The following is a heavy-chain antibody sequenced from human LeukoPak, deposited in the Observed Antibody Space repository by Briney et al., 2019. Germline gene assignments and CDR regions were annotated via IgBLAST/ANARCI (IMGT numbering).Heavy chain of an antibody. CDR2: IHYSGNT. D-gene: IGHD3-16*01. CDR1: GGSFSNYY. J-gene: IGHJ4*02. Sequence: SETLSLTCTVSGGSFSNYYWNWIRQPPGRGLEWLGNIHYSGNTHCSPALKSRVTISADTSKNQFSLKLTSVTAADTAVYYCAGDSRLGEKWGQGTLVTVSS. V-gene: IGHV4-59*01. CDR3: AGDSRLGEK.